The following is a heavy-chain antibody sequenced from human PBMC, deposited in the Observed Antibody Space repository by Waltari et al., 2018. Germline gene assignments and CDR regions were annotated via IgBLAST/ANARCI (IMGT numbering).Heavy chain of an antibody. Sequence: EVQLVESGGGLVQPGGSLRLSCVVCGFTFSNHWMSWVRQAPGKGLEWVANIKQDGSEKYYVDSVKGRFTISRDNTENSLYLQMNSLRAEDTAVYYCARDTSRRYYYDSWGQGTLVTVSS. J-gene: IGHJ4*02. V-gene: IGHV3-7*03. CDR3: ARDTSRRYYYDS. CDR1: GFTFSNHW. CDR2: IKQDGSEK.